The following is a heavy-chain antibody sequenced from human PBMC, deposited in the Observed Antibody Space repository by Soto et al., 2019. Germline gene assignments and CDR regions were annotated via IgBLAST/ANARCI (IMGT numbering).Heavy chain of an antibody. V-gene: IGHV3-23*01. D-gene: IGHD3-22*01. CDR3: AKDRQFRSYYESAGHYND. CDR2: ISGRGGVT. CDR1: GFTFRNQD. J-gene: IGHJ4*02. Sequence: VQLLESGGGLVQPGGSLRLTCVGSGFTFRNQDMRWVRQAPGKGLEWVSGISGRGGVTYYADSVKGRFTISRDNSKITLYLQMNNLRANNSAVYYCAKDRQFRSYYESAGHYNDWGQGTLVTVSS.